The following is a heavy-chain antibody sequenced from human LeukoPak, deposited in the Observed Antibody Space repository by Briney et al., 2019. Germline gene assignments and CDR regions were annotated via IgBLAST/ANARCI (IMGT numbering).Heavy chain of an antibody. J-gene: IGHJ4*02. Sequence: GASVKVSCKASGYTFTSYDINWVRQATGQGLEWMGWMNPNSGNTGYAQKFQGRVTMTRNTSISTAYMELSSLRSEDTAVYYCARGPGYYYDSSGYYYGEFDYWGQGTLVTVSS. V-gene: IGHV1-8*01. CDR2: MNPNSGNT. D-gene: IGHD3-22*01. CDR3: ARGPGYYYDSSGYYYGEFDY. CDR1: GYTFTSYD.